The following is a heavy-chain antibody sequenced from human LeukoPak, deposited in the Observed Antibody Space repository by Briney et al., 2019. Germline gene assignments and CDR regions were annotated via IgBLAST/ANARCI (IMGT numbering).Heavy chain of an antibody. CDR2: INHSGST. J-gene: IGHJ4*02. Sequence: ASETLSLTCAVYGGSFSGYYWSWIRQPPGKGLEWIGEINHSGSTNYNPSLKSRVTISVDTSKNQFSLQLSSVTAADTAVYYCARDWNRYAYWGQGTLVTVSS. D-gene: IGHD1-1*01. V-gene: IGHV4-34*01. CDR3: ARDWNRYAY. CDR1: GGSFSGYY.